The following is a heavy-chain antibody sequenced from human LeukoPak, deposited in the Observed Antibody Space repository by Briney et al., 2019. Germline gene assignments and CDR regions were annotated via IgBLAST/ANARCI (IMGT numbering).Heavy chain of an antibody. CDR3: AKVRKGVGTFDL. CDR1: GFNFSIYA. CDR2: ISASGATT. J-gene: IGHJ3*01. D-gene: IGHD3-16*01. Sequence: GVLRLSCAASGFNFSIYAMSWVRQAPGGGLQWGSGISASGATTYYADSLKGPFTVSRDISTNTLYLQMNSLRGEDTAIYCCAKVRKGVGTFDLWGQGTMVTVSS. V-gene: IGHV3-23*01.